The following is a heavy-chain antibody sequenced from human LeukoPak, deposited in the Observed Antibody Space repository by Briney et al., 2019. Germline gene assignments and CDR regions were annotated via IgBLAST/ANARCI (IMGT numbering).Heavy chain of an antibody. J-gene: IGHJ5*02. Sequence: SETLSLTCTVSGGSISSSSYYWGWIRQPPGKGLEWIGRIYYSGSTYYNPSLKSRVTISVDTSKNQFSLKLSSVTAADTAVYYCARDGGHITGTIWFDPWGQGTLVTVSS. D-gene: IGHD1-20*01. V-gene: IGHV4-39*07. CDR3: ARDGGHITGTIWFDP. CDR1: GGSISSSSYY. CDR2: IYYSGST.